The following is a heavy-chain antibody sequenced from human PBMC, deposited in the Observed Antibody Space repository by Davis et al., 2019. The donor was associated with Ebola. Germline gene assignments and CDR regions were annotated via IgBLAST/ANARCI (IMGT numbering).Heavy chain of an antibody. D-gene: IGHD3-10*01. CDR3: ARGRLLWFGELFP. Sequence: MPSETLSLTCAVYGGSFSDYYWSWIRQPPGKGLEWIGEINHSGSTNYNPSLKSRVTISVDTSKNQFSLKLSSVTAADTAVYYCARGRLLWFGELFPWGQGTLVTVSS. CDR1: GGSFSDYY. J-gene: IGHJ5*02. V-gene: IGHV4-34*01. CDR2: INHSGST.